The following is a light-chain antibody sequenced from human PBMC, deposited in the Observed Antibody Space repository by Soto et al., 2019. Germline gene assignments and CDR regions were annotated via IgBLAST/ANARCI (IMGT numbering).Light chain of an antibody. J-gene: IGLJ2*01. CDR2: EDT. CDR3: GSKAGSDKHVV. CDR1: SSDIRDSNY. V-gene: IGLV2-8*01. Sequence: QSALSQPPSASGSPGQSVTISCSGISSDIRDSNYVSWYQQHPGKAPKLVVSEDTKRPSGVPDRFSGSRSGTTAFLTISGLQTEDEADYYCGSKAGSDKHVVFGGGTKVTVL.